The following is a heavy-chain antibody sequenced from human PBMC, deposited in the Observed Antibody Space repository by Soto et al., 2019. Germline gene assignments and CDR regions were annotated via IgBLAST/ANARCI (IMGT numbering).Heavy chain of an antibody. CDR2: IYYSGRT. CDR3: ARRGSSSWYGY. V-gene: IGHV4-39*01. D-gene: IGHD6-13*01. J-gene: IGHJ4*02. Sequence: SETLSLPYSASGGTTSRNSYHGGWIRQPPGKGLEWIGGIYYSGRTYYDPSLKSRVTIPVDTSKNQFSLKLSSVTAADTAVYYCARRGSSSWYGYWGQGTLVTVS. CDR1: GGTTSRNSYH.